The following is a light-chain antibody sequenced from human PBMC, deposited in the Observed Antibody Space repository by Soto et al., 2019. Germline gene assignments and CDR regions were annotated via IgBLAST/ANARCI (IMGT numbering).Light chain of an antibody. Sequence: EIVLTQSPATLSLSPGERATLSCRASQSVSSYFAWYQQKHGQAPRLLIYDASNRATGIPARFSGSGSGTDFTLTISSLEPEDFAVYYCQQRGNWPLTFGQGTKVDIK. CDR1: QSVSSY. CDR2: DAS. J-gene: IGKJ1*01. CDR3: QQRGNWPLT. V-gene: IGKV3-11*01.